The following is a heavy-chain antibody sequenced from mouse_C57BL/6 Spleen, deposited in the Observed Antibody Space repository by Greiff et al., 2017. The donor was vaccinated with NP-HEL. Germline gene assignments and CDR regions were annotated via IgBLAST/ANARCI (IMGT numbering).Heavy chain of an antibody. CDR1: GYTFTSYW. V-gene: IGHV1-52*01. CDR3: AVITTVVAPYYFDY. D-gene: IGHD1-1*01. Sequence: QVQLQQPGAELVRPGSSVKLSCKASGYTFTSYWMHWVKQRPIQGLEWIGNIDPSDSETHYNQKFKDKATLTVDKSSSTAYMQLSSLTSEDSAVYYCAVITTVVAPYYFDYWGQGTTLTVSS. CDR2: IDPSDSET. J-gene: IGHJ2*01.